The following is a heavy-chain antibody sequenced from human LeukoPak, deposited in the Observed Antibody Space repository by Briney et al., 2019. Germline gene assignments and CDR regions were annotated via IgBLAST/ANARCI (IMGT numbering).Heavy chain of an antibody. CDR1: GYTFTSYD. J-gene: IGHJ4*02. CDR3: ATFGGMVRDTIDY. CDR2: MNPNSGNT. D-gene: IGHD3-10*01. Sequence: APVKVSCKASGYTFTSYDINWVRQATGQGLEWMGWMNPNSGNTGYAQKFQGRVTMTRNTSISTAYMELSSLRSEDTAVYYCATFGGMVRDTIDYWGQGTLVTVSS. V-gene: IGHV1-8*02.